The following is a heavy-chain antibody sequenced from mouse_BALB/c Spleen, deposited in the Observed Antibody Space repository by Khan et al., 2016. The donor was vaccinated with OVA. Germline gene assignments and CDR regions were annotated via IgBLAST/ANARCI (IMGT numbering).Heavy chain of an antibody. CDR1: GDSITSGF. CDR3: ARSYGSWAMDY. J-gene: IGHJ4*01. Sequence: EVELVESGPSLVKPYQTLSLTCSVTGDSITSGFWNWIRKFPGNKFEYMGYVTYSGNTYYNPSLKSRISITRDTSKRQYYLQLNSVTTEDTATYFCARSYGSWAMDYWGQGTSVTVSS. D-gene: IGHD1-1*01. CDR2: VTYSGNT. V-gene: IGHV3-8*02.